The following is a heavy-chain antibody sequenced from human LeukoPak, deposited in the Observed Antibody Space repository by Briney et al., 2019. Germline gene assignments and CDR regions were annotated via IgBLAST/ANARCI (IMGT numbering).Heavy chain of an antibody. D-gene: IGHD3-22*01. CDR1: GGTFSSYA. V-gene: IGHV1-69*13. CDR3: AREYYYDETPDY. CDR2: IIPIFGTA. Sequence: SVKVSCKASGGTFSSYAISWVRQAPGQGLEWMGGIIPIFGTANYAQKFQGRVTITADESTSTAYMELSSLRSEDTAVYYCAREYYYDETPDYWGQGTLVTVSS. J-gene: IGHJ4*02.